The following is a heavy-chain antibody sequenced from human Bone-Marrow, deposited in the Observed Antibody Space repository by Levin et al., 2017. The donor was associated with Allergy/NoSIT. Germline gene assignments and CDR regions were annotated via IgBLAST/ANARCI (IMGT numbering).Heavy chain of an antibody. D-gene: IGHD6-13*01. CDR2: ISSSSTYI. Sequence: GGSLRLSCAASGFTFSSYGMNWVRQAPGKGLDWVSYISSSSTYIYYADSVKGRFTISRDNAKNSLYLQMNSLRAEDTAVYYCATDKSSSSAFDIWGQGTMVTVSS. CDR1: GFTFSSYG. CDR3: ATDKSSSSAFDI. J-gene: IGHJ3*02. V-gene: IGHV3-21*01.